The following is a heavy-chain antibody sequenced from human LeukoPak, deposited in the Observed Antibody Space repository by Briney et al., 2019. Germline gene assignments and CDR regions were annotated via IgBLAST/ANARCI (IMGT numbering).Heavy chain of an antibody. CDR2: IRYDGSNK. J-gene: IGHJ4*02. CDR1: GFTFSSYG. V-gene: IGHV3-30*02. CDR3: AKDKVYCSSTSCYTFDY. D-gene: IGHD2-2*02. Sequence: GGSLRLSCAASGFTFSSYGMHWVRQAPGKGLEWVAFIRYDGSNKYYADSVKGRFTISRDNSKNTLYLQMNSLRAEDTAVYYCAKDKVYCSSTSCYTFDYWGQGTLVTVSS.